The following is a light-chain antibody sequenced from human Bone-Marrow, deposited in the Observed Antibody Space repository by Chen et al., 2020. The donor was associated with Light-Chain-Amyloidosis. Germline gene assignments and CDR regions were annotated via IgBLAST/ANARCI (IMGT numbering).Light chain of an antibody. CDR1: QGVSTW. V-gene: IGKV1-12*01. J-gene: IGKJ4*01. CDR3: QQGNSFPLT. Sequence: DIQMTQSPSSVSASVGDRVTITCRASQGVSTWLAWYQQKPGKAPKLLIHTASSLQSGVPSMFTGSGYGTGFTLTISRLQPEDFATYYCQQGNSFPLTFGGGTKVEIK. CDR2: TAS.